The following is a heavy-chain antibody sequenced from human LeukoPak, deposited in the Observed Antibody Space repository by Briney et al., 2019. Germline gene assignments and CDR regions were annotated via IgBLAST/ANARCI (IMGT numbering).Heavy chain of an antibody. CDR3: AKDFGADYDILTGYSPFDY. D-gene: IGHD3-9*01. J-gene: IGHJ4*02. CDR1: GFTFSTYG. Sequence: PGGSLRLSCAASGFTFSTYGMHWVRQAPGKRLEWVGVISYDGSNKHYADSVKGRFTISRDNSKNTLYLQMNSLRAEDTAVYYCAKDFGADYDILTGYSPFDYWGQGTLVTVSS. CDR2: ISYDGSNK. V-gene: IGHV3-30*18.